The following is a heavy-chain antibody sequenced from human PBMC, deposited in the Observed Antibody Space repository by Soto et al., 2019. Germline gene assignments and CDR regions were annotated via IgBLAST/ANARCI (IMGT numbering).Heavy chain of an antibody. Sequence: GGSLRLSCAASGFTFDDYAMHWVRQAPGKGLEWVSGISWNSGSIGYADSVKGRFTISRDNAKNSLYLQMNSLRAEDTALYYCATLYDSSGYSIFDFDNWGHGTLVTVSS. V-gene: IGHV3-9*01. CDR1: GFTFDDYA. D-gene: IGHD3-22*01. CDR3: ATLYDSSGYSIFDFDN. CDR2: ISWNSGSI. J-gene: IGHJ4*01.